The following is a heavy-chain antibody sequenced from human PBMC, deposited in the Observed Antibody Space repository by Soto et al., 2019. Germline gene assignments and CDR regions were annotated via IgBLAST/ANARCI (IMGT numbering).Heavy chain of an antibody. CDR1: GGTFSSYA. V-gene: IGHV1-69*13. Sequence: SVKVSCKASGGTFSSYAVSWVRQAPGQGLEWMGGIIPIFGTANYAQKFQGRVTITADESTSTAYMELSSLRSEDTAVYYCAVGLVVVITSIDYWGQGTLVTVSS. CDR2: IIPIFGTA. CDR3: AVGLVVVITSIDY. D-gene: IGHD3-22*01. J-gene: IGHJ4*02.